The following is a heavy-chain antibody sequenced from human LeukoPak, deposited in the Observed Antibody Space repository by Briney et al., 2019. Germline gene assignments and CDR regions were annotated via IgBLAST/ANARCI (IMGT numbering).Heavy chain of an antibody. CDR2: ISPSGRST. Sequence: PGGSLRLSCAVSGFTFSSYSMTWVRQAPGKGLEWVSTISPSGRSTYYADSVKGRFTISRDNSKNTLYLQMITLRAGDTAVYYCSAQPEEVAGGMNSWGQGALVTVSS. CDR1: GFTFSSYS. V-gene: IGHV3-23*01. J-gene: IGHJ4*02. D-gene: IGHD6-19*01. CDR3: SAQPEEVAGGMNS.